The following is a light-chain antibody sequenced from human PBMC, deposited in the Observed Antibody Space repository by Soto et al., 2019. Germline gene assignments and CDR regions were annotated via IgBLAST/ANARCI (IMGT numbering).Light chain of an antibody. CDR2: GAS. CDR3: QQYGSSPPIT. V-gene: IGKV3-20*01. CDR1: QSVSSSY. Sequence: ELVLTQSPGTLSLSPGARATLSCRARQSVSSSYLAWYQQKPGQAPRLLIYGASSRATGIPDRFSGSGCGTDFTLTISRLEPEDFVVYYCQQYGSSPPITFGQGTRLEIK. J-gene: IGKJ5*01.